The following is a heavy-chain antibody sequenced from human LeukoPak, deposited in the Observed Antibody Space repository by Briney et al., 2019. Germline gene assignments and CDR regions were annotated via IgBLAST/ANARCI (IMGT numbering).Heavy chain of an antibody. Sequence: APVKVSCKASGYTFTSYDINWVRQATGQGLEWMGWMNPNSGNTGYAQKFQGRVTITRNTSISTAYMELSSLRSEDTAVYYCARGIPLVQGSFDYWGQGTLVTVSS. CDR1: GYTFTSYD. D-gene: IGHD6-6*01. CDR2: MNPNSGNT. J-gene: IGHJ4*02. V-gene: IGHV1-8*03. CDR3: ARGIPLVQGSFDY.